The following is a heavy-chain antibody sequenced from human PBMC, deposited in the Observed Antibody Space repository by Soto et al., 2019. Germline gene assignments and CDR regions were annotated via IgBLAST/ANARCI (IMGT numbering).Heavy chain of an antibody. D-gene: IGHD3-16*01. CDR3: ARGGSPMTRLSTGFDP. J-gene: IGHJ5*02. V-gene: IGHV1-69*06. Sequence: ASVNVSCKASGGTFSSYAISWVRQAPGQGLEWMGGIIPIFGTANYAQKFQGRVTITADKSTSTAYMELSSLRSEDTAVYYCARGGSPMTRLSTGFDPWGQGTLVTVSS. CDR2: IIPIFGTA. CDR1: GGTFSSYA.